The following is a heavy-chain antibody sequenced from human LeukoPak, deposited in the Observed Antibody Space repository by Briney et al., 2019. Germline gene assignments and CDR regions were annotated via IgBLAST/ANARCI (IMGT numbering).Heavy chain of an antibody. CDR2: IIPIFGTA. CDR1: GGTFSSYA. Sequence: SVKASCKASGGTFSSYAISWVRQAPGQGLEWMGGIIPIFGTANYAQKFQGRVTITADESTSTAYMELSSLRSEDTAVYYCARVHYDFWSGYSKLNWFDPWGQGTLVTVSS. V-gene: IGHV1-69*13. J-gene: IGHJ5*02. CDR3: ARVHYDFWSGYSKLNWFDP. D-gene: IGHD3-3*01.